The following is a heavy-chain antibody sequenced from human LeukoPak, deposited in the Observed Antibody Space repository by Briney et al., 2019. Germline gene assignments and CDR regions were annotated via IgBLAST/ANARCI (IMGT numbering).Heavy chain of an antibody. CDR3: ARVRYRLAETYIDY. CDR1: GYIFTGYY. V-gene: IGHV1-2*02. Sequence: ASVKVSCKASGYIFTGYYMHCVRQAPGQGLEWMGWINPNSGDTNYARKFQGRVTMTGDTSISTAYMELSRLRSDDTAVYYCARVRYRLAETYIDYWGQGTLVTVSS. D-gene: IGHD3-16*01. CDR2: INPNSGDT. J-gene: IGHJ4*02.